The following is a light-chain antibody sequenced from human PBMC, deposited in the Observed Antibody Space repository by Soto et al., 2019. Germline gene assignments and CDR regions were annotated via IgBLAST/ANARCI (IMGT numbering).Light chain of an antibody. CDR3: QRYYSYPPS. Sequence: AIRMTQSPSSLSASTGDRVTITCRASQGISSYLAWYQQKPGKATKLLIYAASTLQSGVPSRFSGSGSETDFTLTISCLQAEDFATYYCQRYYSYPPSFGQGTKVEIK. CDR2: AAS. V-gene: IGKV1-8*01. CDR1: QGISSY. J-gene: IGKJ1*01.